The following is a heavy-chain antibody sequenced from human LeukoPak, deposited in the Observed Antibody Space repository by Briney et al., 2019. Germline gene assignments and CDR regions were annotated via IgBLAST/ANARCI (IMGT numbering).Heavy chain of an antibody. CDR2: IDWDDGK. CDR1: GFSLTTSGMC. V-gene: IGHV2-70*11. Sequence: ESGPTLVRPTQTLTLTCTLSGFSLTTSGMCINWIRQPPGKALEWLARIDWDDGKYYTTSLKTRLTISRDTSKNQVVLTMTNMDPVDTATYYCARIVVAGTYYYYYYMDVWGKGTTVTVSS. J-gene: IGHJ6*03. D-gene: IGHD6-19*01. CDR3: ARIVVAGTYYYYYYMDV.